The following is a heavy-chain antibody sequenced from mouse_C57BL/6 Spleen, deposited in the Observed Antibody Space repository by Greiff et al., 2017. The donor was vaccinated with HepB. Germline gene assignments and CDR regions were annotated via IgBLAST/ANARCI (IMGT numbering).Heavy chain of an antibody. D-gene: IGHD3-2*02. CDR1: GYTFTDYN. CDR3: ARRDSSGYVRSPLDCDY. J-gene: IGHJ2*01. Sequence: EVQLQQSGPELVKPGASVKIPCKASGYTFTDYNMDWVKQSHGKSLEWIGDINPNNGGTIYNQKFKGKATLTVDKSSSTAYMELRSLTSEDTAVYYCARRDSSGYVRSPLDCDYWGQGTTLTVSS. CDR2: INPNNGGT. V-gene: IGHV1-18*01.